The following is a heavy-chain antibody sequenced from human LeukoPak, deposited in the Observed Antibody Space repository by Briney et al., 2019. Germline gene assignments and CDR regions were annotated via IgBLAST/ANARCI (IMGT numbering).Heavy chain of an antibody. Sequence: SETLSLTCTVSGGSISSSSYYWGWIRQPPGKGLEWIGSIYYSGSTYYNPSLKSRVTISVDTSKNQFSLKLSSVTAADTAVYYCARVDAKTVDYWGQGTLVTVSS. V-gene: IGHV4-39*07. D-gene: IGHD2-2*01. CDR3: ARVDAKTVDY. J-gene: IGHJ4*02. CDR1: GGSISSSSYY. CDR2: IYYSGST.